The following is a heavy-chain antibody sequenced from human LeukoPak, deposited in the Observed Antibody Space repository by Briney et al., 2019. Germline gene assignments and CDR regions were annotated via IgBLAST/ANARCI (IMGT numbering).Heavy chain of an antibody. CDR3: ARGIAAAVQNWFDP. CDR1: GYTFTGYY. V-gene: IGHV1-2*02. D-gene: IGHD6-13*01. CDR2: INPNSGGT. J-gene: IGHJ5*02. Sequence: ASVKVSCKASGYTFTGYYMHWVRQAPGQGLEWMGWINPNSGGTNYAQKFQGRVTMTRDTSISTAYMELSRLRSDDTAVYYCARGIAAAVQNWFDPWGQGTLVTVSS.